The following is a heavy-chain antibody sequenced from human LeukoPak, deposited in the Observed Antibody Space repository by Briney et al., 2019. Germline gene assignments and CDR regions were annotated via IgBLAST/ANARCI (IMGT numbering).Heavy chain of an antibody. CDR1: GFTFSSYA. D-gene: IGHD5-12*01. CDR2: ISYDGSNK. V-gene: IGHV3-30-3*01. Sequence: GGSVRLSCAASGFTFSSYAMHWVRQAPGKGLEWVAVISYDGSNKYYADSVKGRFTISRDNSKNTLYLQMNSLRAEDTAVYYCARTAPHSGYNPRPYGMDVWGQGTTVTVSS. J-gene: IGHJ6*02. CDR3: ARTAPHSGYNPRPYGMDV.